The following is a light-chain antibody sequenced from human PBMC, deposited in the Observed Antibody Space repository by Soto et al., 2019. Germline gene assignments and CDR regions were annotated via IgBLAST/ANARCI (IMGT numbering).Light chain of an antibody. CDR1: SSDVGCNNY. J-gene: IGLJ1*01. Sequence: QSVLTQPASVSGSPGPSITISYTGTSSDVGCNNYVSWYQQHPGKVHKRMIYEVSNRPSGVPHRFAGSKSGNTASLNISGRESEDEADYYCSSCASSSTYVFGTGSEVTVL. V-gene: IGLV2-14*01. CDR3: SSCASSSTYV. CDR2: EVS.